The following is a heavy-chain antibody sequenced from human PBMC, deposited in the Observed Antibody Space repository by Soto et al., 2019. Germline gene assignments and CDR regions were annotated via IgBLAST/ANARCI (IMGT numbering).Heavy chain of an antibody. Sequence: GGSLRLSCAASGFTFSSYAMSWVRQAPGKGLEWVSAISGSGGSTYYADSVKGRFTISRDNSKNTLYLQMNSLRAEDTAVYYCAKDHGLVVVVASLDYWGQGTLVTVSS. CDR1: GFTFSSYA. J-gene: IGHJ4*02. D-gene: IGHD2-15*01. CDR3: AKDHGLVVVVASLDY. V-gene: IGHV3-23*01. CDR2: ISGSGGST.